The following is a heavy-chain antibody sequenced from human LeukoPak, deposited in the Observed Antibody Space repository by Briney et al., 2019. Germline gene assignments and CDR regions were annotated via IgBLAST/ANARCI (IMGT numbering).Heavy chain of an antibody. CDR1: GFTVSGNY. CDR2: LYSGGST. D-gene: IGHD2-15*01. J-gene: IGHJ6*02. Sequence: GGSLRLSCAASGFTVSGNYMSWVRQAPGRRLEWVSLLYSGGSTYYADSVKSRFSISRDNSKNTLYLQMNSLRAEDTAVYYCASRDKGYYYGMDVWGQGTTVTVSS. V-gene: IGHV3-66*01. CDR3: ASRDKGYYYGMDV.